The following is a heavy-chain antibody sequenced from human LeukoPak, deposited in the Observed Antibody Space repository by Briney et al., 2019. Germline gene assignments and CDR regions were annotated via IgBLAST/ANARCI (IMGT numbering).Heavy chain of an antibody. Sequence: PGGSLRLSCTASGFTFTDAYLGWVRQAPGKGLEWVGRIKSKGHGGTTDFAAPVKGKFAISRDGSRNTMLLQMNSLKTEDTAVYYCTADRAIGPCPLFDSWGRGTLVTVSS. CDR3: TADRAIGPCPLFDS. J-gene: IGHJ5*01. V-gene: IGHV3-15*01. CDR2: IKSKGHGGTT. CDR1: GFTFTDAY.